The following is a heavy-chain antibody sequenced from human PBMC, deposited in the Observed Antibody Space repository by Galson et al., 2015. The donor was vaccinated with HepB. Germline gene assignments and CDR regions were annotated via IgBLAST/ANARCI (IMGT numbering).Heavy chain of an antibody. D-gene: IGHD2-2*01. J-gene: IGHJ1*01. CDR3: ARKGKRYCSSLSCPVYFQH. Sequence: SETLSLTCAVYGGSFSGYYWSWIRQPPGKGLEWIGEINDSGNTNYNPSLKSRVTISVDTSKNQFSLKLSSVTAADTAVYYCARKGKRYCSSLSCPVYFQHWGQGTLVTVSS. CDR1: GGSFSGYY. CDR2: INDSGNT. V-gene: IGHV4-34*01.